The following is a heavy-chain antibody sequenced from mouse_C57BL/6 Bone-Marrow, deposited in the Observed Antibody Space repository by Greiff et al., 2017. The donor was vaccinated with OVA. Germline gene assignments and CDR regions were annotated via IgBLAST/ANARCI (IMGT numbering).Heavy chain of an antibody. CDR1: GYTFTTYP. CDR2: FHPYNDDT. Sequence: VQLQQSGAELVKPGASVKMSCKASGYTFTTYPIEWMKQNHGKSLEWIGNFHPYNDDTKYNEKFKGKATLTVEKSSSTVYLALSRLTSDDSAVYYCARGGPYYYGSSLGYAMDYWGQGTSVTVSS. V-gene: IGHV1-47*01. CDR3: ARGGPYYYGSSLGYAMDY. D-gene: IGHD1-1*01. J-gene: IGHJ4*01.